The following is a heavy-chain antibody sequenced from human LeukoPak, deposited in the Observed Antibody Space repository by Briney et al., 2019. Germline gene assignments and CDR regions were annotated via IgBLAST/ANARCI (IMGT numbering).Heavy chain of an antibody. CDR3: ARSKLIYHWFDP. J-gene: IGHJ5*02. D-gene: IGHD5/OR15-5a*01. CDR2: ICHSGST. Sequence: SETLSLTCTVSGYSISSGYYWGWIRQPPGKGLEWIGSICHSGSTYYNPSLKSRVTISVDTSKNQFSLKLSSVTAADTAVYYCARSKLIYHWFDPWGQRTLVTVSS. V-gene: IGHV4-38-2*02. CDR1: GYSISSGYY.